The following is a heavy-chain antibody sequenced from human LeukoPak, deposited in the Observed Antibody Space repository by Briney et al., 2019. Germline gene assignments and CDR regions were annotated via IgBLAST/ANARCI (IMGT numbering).Heavy chain of an antibody. CDR1: GFAFSSYA. D-gene: IGHD3-16*01. CDR2: ISGSGGST. Sequence: GGSLRLSCAASGFAFSSYAMSWVRQAPGKGLEWVSAISGSGGSTYYADSVKGRFTISRDNSKNTLYLQMNSLRAEDTAVYYCAKKTFTFGSPWYFDYWGQGTLVTVSS. J-gene: IGHJ4*02. V-gene: IGHV3-23*01. CDR3: AKKTFTFGSPWYFDY.